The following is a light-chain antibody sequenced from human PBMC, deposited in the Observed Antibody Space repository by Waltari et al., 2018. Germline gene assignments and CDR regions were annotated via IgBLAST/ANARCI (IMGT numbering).Light chain of an antibody. Sequence: SYVLTQPPSVSVAPGKTARITCGGNNIGSKSVHWYQQKPGQAPVLVVYDDSDRPSGIPCRFSGSHSWNPATLTISRVDAGDEAVYFCQVWDSSSDHPYVFGTGTKLTVL. J-gene: IGLJ1*01. CDR1: NIGSKS. CDR2: DDS. CDR3: QVWDSSSDHPYV. V-gene: IGLV3-21*03.